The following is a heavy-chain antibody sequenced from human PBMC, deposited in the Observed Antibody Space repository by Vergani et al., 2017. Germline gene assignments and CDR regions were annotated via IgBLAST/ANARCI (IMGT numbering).Heavy chain of an antibody. D-gene: IGHD2-15*01. CDR1: GGSFSGYY. V-gene: IGHV4-34*01. J-gene: IGHJ6*02. CDR3: ARIGYCSGGSCYSRYYYYGMDV. CDR2: INNSGST. Sequence: QVQLQQWGAGLLKPSETLSLTCAVYGGSFSGYYWSWIRQPPGKGLEWIGEINNSGSTNYNPSLKSRVTISVDTSKNQFSLKLSSVTAADTAVYYCARIGYCSGGSCYSRYYYYGMDVWGQGTTVTVSS.